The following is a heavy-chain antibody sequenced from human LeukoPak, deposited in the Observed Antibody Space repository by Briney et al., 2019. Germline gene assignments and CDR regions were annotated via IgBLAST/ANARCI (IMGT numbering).Heavy chain of an antibody. Sequence: SETLSLTCTVSGGSISSSSYYWGWIRQPPGKGLEWIGSIYYSGSTYYNPSLKSRVTISVGTSKNQFSLKLSSVTAADTAVYYCARDYALEYSSSSFDYWGQGTLVTVSS. CDR2: IYYSGST. J-gene: IGHJ4*02. V-gene: IGHV4-39*07. D-gene: IGHD6-6*01. CDR3: ARDYALEYSSSSFDY. CDR1: GGSISSSSYY.